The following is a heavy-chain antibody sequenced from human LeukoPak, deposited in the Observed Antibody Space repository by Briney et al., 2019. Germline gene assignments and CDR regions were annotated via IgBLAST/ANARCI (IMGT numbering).Heavy chain of an antibody. V-gene: IGHV3-74*01. CDR3: AKENDGFDV. CDR2: IRFDGGDT. J-gene: IGHJ3*01. Sequence: TGGSLRLSCAASGFTFNNYWMHWVRQAPGMGLVWVSSIRFDGGDTAYADSAKGRFTISRDNAKNTMFLQMNNLRAEDTAVYYCAKENDGFDVWGQGTLVTVSS. CDR1: GFTFNNYW.